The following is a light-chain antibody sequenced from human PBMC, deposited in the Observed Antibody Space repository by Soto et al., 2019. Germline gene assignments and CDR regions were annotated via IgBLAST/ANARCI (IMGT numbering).Light chain of an antibody. CDR3: QHYNSYSEA. CDR2: AAS. J-gene: IGKJ1*01. CDR1: QTIISY. Sequence: DIHMTQSPSSLSASLGDRVTITFLASQTIISYLNWYQQKPGRAPKLLIYAASNLESGVPSRFSGSGSGTEFTLTISSLQPDDFATYYCQHYNSYSEAFGQGTKVDI. V-gene: IGKV1-5*01.